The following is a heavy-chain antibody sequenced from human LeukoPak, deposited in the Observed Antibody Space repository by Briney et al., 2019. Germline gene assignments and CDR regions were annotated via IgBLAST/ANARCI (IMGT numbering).Heavy chain of an antibody. CDR3: VKGGIIVAAAFDF. CDR2: MSWSSGDI. V-gene: IGHV3-9*01. Sequence: GGSLRLSCVASGFIFDDYAMHWVRQSPGKGLEWVSGMSWSSGDIDYADSVKGRFTISRDNAKNSLFLQMNSLRTEDTAFYYCVKGGIIVAAAFDFWGQGTPVTVSS. D-gene: IGHD2-21*01. J-gene: IGHJ4*02. CDR1: GFIFDDYA.